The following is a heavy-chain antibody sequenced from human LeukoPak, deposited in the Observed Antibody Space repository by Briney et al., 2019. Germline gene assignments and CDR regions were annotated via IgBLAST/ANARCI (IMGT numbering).Heavy chain of an antibody. J-gene: IGHJ4*02. D-gene: IGHD6-19*01. V-gene: IGHV1-2*02. CDR2: INPNSGGT. CDR3: ARASRKIAVAAYYFDY. CDR1: GYTFTGYY. Sequence: ASVKVSCKASGYTFTGYYMHWVRQAPGQGLERMGWINPNSGGTNYAQKFQGRVTMTRDTSISTAYMELSRLRSDDTAVYYCARASRKIAVAAYYFDYWGQGTLVTVSS.